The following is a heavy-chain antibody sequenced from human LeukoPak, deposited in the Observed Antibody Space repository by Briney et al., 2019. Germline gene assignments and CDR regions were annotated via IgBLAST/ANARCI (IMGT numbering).Heavy chain of an antibody. CDR3: ASTVTLPYFDY. CDR2: IYYSGST. Sequence: SETLSLTCTVSGGSISSYYWSWIRQPPGKGLEWIGYIYYSGSTNYNPSLKSRVTISADTSKNQFSLKLSSVTAADTAVYYCASTVTLPYFDYWGQGTLVTVSS. V-gene: IGHV4-59*01. D-gene: IGHD4-17*01. J-gene: IGHJ4*02. CDR1: GGSISSYY.